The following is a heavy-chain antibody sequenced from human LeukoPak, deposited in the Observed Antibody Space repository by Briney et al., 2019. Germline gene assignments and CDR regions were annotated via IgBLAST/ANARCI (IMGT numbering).Heavy chain of an antibody. CDR2: ISTSSSYI. J-gene: IGHJ4*02. V-gene: IGHV3-21*01. CDR1: GFTFSTYT. CDR3: ARVVWGQLTYYFDY. D-gene: IGHD3-16*01. Sequence: PGGSLRLSCAASGFTFSTYTMKWVRQAPGKGLEWVSSISTSSSYIYYADSLKGRFTISRDNARNSLYLQMNSLRAEDTAVYYCARVVWGQLTYYFDYWGQGTLVTVSS.